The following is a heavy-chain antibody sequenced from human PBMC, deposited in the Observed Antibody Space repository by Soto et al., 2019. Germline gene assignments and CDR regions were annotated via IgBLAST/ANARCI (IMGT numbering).Heavy chain of an antibody. J-gene: IGHJ5*02. CDR2: IIPIFGTA. D-gene: IGHD3-22*01. CDR3: AGGAVVVITTCWLDP. Sequence: SVQVSCKASGGTFSSYAISWVRQAPGQGLEWMGGIIPIFGTANYAQKFQGRVTITADESTSTAYMELSSLRSEDTAVYYCAGGAVVVITTCWLDPWGQGTLVTVSS. CDR1: GGTFSSYA. V-gene: IGHV1-69*13.